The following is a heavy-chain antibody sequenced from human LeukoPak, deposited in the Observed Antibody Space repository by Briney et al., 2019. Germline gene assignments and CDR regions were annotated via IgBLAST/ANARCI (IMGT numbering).Heavy chain of an antibody. CDR3: ARDSGITNMFGGGRGSALEEPNDVFDI. J-gene: IGHJ3*02. D-gene: IGHD3-16*01. CDR2: ISVYSGNT. V-gene: IGHV1-18*01. CDR1: GYTFSSYA. Sequence: GSVKVSCKASGYTFSSYAMTWVRRAPGQGLEWMGWISVYSGNTNYAQKFQGRVTMTTDTSTSTANMELRSLRSDDTAVYYCARDSGITNMFGGGRGSALEEPNDVFDIWGQGTMVIVSS.